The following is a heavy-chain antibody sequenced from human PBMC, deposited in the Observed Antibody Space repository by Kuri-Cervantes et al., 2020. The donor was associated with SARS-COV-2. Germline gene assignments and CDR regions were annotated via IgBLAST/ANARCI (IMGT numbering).Heavy chain of an antibody. V-gene: IGHV1-46*01. Sequence: ASVKVSCKASGYTFTSYYMHWVRQAPGQGLEWMEIINPSGGSTSYAQKFQGRVTMTRDTSTSTVYMELSSLRSEDTAVYYCARDPKGVATVTTLYYYYGMDVWGQGTTVTVSS. D-gene: IGHD4-11*01. CDR2: INPSGGST. J-gene: IGHJ6*02. CDR1: GYTFTSYY. CDR3: ARDPKGVATVTTLYYYYGMDV.